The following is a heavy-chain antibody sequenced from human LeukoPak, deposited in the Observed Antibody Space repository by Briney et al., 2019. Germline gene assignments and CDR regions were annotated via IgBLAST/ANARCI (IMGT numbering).Heavy chain of an antibody. CDR2: INPSGGST. CDR3: ARGGSVIVVVIDFDY. Sequence: ASVKVSCKPSGYTFTSYYMHWVRQPPGQGLEWMGIINPSGGSTSYAQNFQGRVTMTRDTSTSTVYMELSSLRSGDTAVYYCARGGSVIVVVIDFDYWGQGTLVTVSS. CDR1: GYTFTSYY. J-gene: IGHJ4*02. V-gene: IGHV1-46*01. D-gene: IGHD3-22*01.